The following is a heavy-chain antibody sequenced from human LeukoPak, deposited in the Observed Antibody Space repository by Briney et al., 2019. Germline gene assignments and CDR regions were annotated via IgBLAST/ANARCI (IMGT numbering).Heavy chain of an antibody. J-gene: IGHJ4*02. Sequence: PSETLSLTRTVSGVTISSSSYYWGWIRQPPGKGLEWIGSIYYSGSTYYNPSLKSRVTISVDTSKNQFSLKLSSVTAADTAVYHCLRHPRGLWLYFDYWGQGTLVTVSS. CDR2: IYYSGST. D-gene: IGHD5-18*01. CDR1: GVTISSSSYY. CDR3: LRHPRGLWLYFDY. V-gene: IGHV4-39*01.